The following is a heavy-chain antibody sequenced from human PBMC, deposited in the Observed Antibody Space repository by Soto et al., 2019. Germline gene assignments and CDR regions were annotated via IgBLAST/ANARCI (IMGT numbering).Heavy chain of an antibody. Sequence: PSETLSLTCAVSGGSISSGGYSWSWIRQPPGKGLEWIGYIYHSGSTYYNPSLKSRVTISVDRSKNQFSLKLSSVTAADTAVYYCARVLDYDFWSSYYIGNAFDIWGQGTMVTVSS. V-gene: IGHV4-30-2*01. CDR2: IYHSGST. CDR1: GGSISSGGYS. J-gene: IGHJ3*02. D-gene: IGHD3-3*01. CDR3: ARVLDYDFWSSYYIGNAFDI.